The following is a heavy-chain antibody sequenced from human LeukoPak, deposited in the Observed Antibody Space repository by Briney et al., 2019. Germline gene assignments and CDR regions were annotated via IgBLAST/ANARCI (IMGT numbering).Heavy chain of an antibody. CDR2: INHSGST. V-gene: IGHV4-34*01. D-gene: IGHD3-22*01. CDR1: GGSFSGHY. J-gene: IGHJ3*02. CDR3: ARGLYYYDSSGFQTRDDAFDI. Sequence: SETLSLTCAVYGGSFSGHYWSWIRQPPGKGLEWMGEINHSGSTNYNPSLKSRVTISVDTSKNQFSLKLSSVTAADTAVYYCARGLYYYDSSGFQTRDDAFDIWGQGTMVTVSS.